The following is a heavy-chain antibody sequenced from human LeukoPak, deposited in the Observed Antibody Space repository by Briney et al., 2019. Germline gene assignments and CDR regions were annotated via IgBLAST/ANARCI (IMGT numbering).Heavy chain of an antibody. V-gene: IGHV1-69*01. Sequence: ASVKVSCKASGGTFSSYAISWVRQAPGQGLGWMGGIIPIFGTANYAQKFQGRVTITADESTSTAYMELSSLRSEDTAVYYCARSIRITMVRGPNPYYYYGMDVWGQGTTVTVSS. CDR1: GGTFSSYA. J-gene: IGHJ6*02. D-gene: IGHD3-10*01. CDR3: ARSIRITMVRGPNPYYYYGMDV. CDR2: IIPIFGTA.